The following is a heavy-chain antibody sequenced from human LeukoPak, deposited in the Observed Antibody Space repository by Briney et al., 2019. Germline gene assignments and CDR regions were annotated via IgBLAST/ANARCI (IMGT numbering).Heavy chain of an antibody. CDR2: IYPGDSDT. V-gene: IGHV5-51*01. J-gene: IGHJ4*02. D-gene: IGHD3-22*01. CDR3: ARVNYYDSSGSYLTH. CDR1: GYSFGSYW. Sequence: HGESLKISCKGSGYSFGSYWIGWVRQMPGKGLERMGIIYPGDSDTRYSPSFQGQVTISADKSISTAYLQWSSLKASDTAMYYCARVNYYDSSGSYLTHWGQGTLVTVSS.